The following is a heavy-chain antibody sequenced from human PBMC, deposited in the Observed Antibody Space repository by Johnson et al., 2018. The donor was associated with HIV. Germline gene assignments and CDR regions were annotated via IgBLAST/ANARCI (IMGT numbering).Heavy chain of an antibody. J-gene: IGHJ3*02. CDR2: IWYDGSNK. CDR3: ASPGTGVTGLAFDI. CDR1: GFTFSSYG. Sequence: QVQLVESGGGVVQPGRSLRLSCAASGFTFSSYGMHWVRQAPGKGLEWVAVIWYDGSNKYYADSVKGRFTISRDNARRSVYLQMNSLRAEDTAVYYCASPGTGVTGLAFDIWGQGTMVTVSS. D-gene: IGHD4-23*01. V-gene: IGHV3-33*08.